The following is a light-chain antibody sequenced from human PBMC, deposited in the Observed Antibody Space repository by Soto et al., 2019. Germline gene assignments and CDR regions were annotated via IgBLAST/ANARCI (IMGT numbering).Light chain of an antibody. CDR2: GTS. CDR3: QKYGSLPIN. CDR1: QSVRSN. Sequence: EIVLTQSPATLSVSAGERATLSCRARQSVRSNLAWYQQKPGQAPRLLIYGTSSRATGIPDKFSGSGSGTDFTLTISRVAPEDFAVYYCQKYGSLPINFGQGTRLEIK. J-gene: IGKJ5*01. V-gene: IGKV3-20*01.